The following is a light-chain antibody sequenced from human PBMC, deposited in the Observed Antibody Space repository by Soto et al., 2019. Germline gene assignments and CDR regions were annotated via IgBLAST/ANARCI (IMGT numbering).Light chain of an antibody. CDR3: QQLNTFPPFFT. V-gene: IGKV1-9*01. J-gene: IGKJ3*01. CDR1: QDIRSY. CDR2: GAS. Sequence: DIQLTQSPSFLSASVGDRVTITCRAIQDIRSYLAWYQQRPGKAPELLIYGASTLRPGGASRFSGSGSGTEFTLTISSLQPEDFATYFCQQLNTFPPFFTFGPGTKVDIK.